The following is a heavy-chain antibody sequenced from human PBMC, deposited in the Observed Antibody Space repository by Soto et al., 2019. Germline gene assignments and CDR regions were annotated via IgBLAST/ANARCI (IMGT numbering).Heavy chain of an antibody. CDR3: ARDSYSSSWFYYYGMDV. J-gene: IGHJ6*02. Sequence: GGSLRLSCAASGFTFSSYGMHWVRQAPGKGLEWVAVIWYDGSNKYYADSVKGRFTISRDNSKNTLYLQMNSLRAEDTAVYYCARDSYSSSWFYYYGMDVWGQGTTVTASS. CDR1: GFTFSSYG. CDR2: IWYDGSNK. V-gene: IGHV3-33*01. D-gene: IGHD6-13*01.